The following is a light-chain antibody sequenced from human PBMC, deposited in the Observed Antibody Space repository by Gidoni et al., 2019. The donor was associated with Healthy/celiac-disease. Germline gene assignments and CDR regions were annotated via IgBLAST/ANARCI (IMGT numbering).Light chain of an antibody. CDR2: AAS. V-gene: IGKV1-9*01. CDR1: QGISSY. J-gene: IGKJ2*01. Sequence: IQLTQSPSSLSASVGDRVTITCRASQGISSYLAWYQQKPGKAPKLLIYAASTLQSGVPSRFSGSGSGTDFTLTISSLEPEDFATYYCQQLNSYPWTFGHGTKLDIK. CDR3: QQLNSYPWT.